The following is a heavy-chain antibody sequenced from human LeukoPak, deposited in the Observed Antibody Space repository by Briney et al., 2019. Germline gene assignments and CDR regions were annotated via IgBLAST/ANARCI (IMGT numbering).Heavy chain of an antibody. Sequence: ASVKVSCKASGYTFTSYYMHWVRQAPGQGLEWMGIINPSGGSTSYAQKFQGRVTMTRETSTSTVYMELSSLRSEDTAAYYCARVAVGATYFDSWGQGNLVTVSS. CDR1: GYTFTSYY. CDR3: ARVAVGATYFDS. J-gene: IGHJ4*02. D-gene: IGHD1-26*01. V-gene: IGHV1-46*03. CDR2: INPSGGST.